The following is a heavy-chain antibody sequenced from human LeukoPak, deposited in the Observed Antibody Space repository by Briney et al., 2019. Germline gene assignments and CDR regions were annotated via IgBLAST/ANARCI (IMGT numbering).Heavy chain of an antibody. V-gene: IGHV4-59*08. Sequence: SETLSLTCTVSGGSISSYYWSWIRQPPGKGLEWLGYIYFSGSTNYNPSLKSRVTISVATSKNQFSLKLSSVTAADTAVYYCARRGSTFGSGPYYFDYWGQGTLVTVSS. D-gene: IGHD2-15*01. CDR1: GGSISSYY. CDR2: IYFSGST. CDR3: ARRGSTFGSGPYYFDY. J-gene: IGHJ4*02.